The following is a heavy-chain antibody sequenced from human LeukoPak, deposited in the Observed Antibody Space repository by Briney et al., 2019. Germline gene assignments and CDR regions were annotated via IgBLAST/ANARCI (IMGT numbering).Heavy chain of an antibody. V-gene: IGHV4-39*01. J-gene: IGHJ4*02. CDR3: ARFGGTYYGDFDY. Sequence: PSETLSLTCTVSGGSISSSSYYWGWIRQPPGKGLEWIGSFYYSGSTCYNPSLKSRVTISVDTSKNQFSLKLSSVTAADTAVYYCARFGGTYYGDFDYWGQGTLVTVSS. CDR1: GGSISSSSYY. CDR2: FYYSGST. D-gene: IGHD1-26*01.